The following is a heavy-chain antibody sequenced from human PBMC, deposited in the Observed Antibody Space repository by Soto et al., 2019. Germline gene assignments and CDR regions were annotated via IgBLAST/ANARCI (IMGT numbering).Heavy chain of an antibody. CDR1: GFTFSNYI. J-gene: IGHJ3*01. Sequence: GGSLRLSCAASGFTFSNYILHRVRQAPGKGLEWVAMILHDGNNKYYADSVKGRFTISRDNSKSTLYLQMNSLRAEDTAVYYCAIEKVGATSIHVFDVWGQRTMVTVSS. V-gene: IGHV3-30-3*01. CDR3: AIEKVGATSIHVFDV. CDR2: ILHDGNNK. D-gene: IGHD1-26*01.